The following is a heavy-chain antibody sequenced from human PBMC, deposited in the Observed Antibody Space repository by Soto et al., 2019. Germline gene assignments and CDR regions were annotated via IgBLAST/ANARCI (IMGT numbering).Heavy chain of an antibody. CDR2: IYYSGST. D-gene: IGHD3-10*01. CDR3: ARDPLLWFGELSEVKWY. V-gene: IGHV4-4*08. CDR1: SCPSRSYN. J-gene: IGHJ4*02. Sequence: PSETLSLTCTLSSCPSRSYNWGWIRQPTRRGLEWIGSIYYSGSTSYNPSLKSRVTISVDTSKNQFSLKLSSVTAADTAVYYCARDPLLWFGELSEVKWYWGQGTLVTVSS.